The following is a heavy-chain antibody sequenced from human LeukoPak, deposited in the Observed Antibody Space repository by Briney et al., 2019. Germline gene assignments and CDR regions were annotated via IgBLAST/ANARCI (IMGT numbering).Heavy chain of an antibody. V-gene: IGHV1-2*02. J-gene: IGHJ4*02. CDR3: AGIRWELPGYFDY. D-gene: IGHD1-26*01. Sequence: GASVKVSCKASGYTFTGYYMHWVRQAPGQGLEWMGWMNPNSGGTNYAQKFQGRVTMTRDTSISTAYMELSRLRSDDTAVYYRAGIRWELPGYFDYWGQGSLVVVSS. CDR1: GYTFTGYY. CDR2: MNPNSGGT.